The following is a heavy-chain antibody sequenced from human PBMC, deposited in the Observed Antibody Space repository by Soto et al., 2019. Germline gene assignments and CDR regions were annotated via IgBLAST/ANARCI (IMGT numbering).Heavy chain of an antibody. Sequence: SVKVSCKASGFTFTSSAVQWVRQARGQRLEWIGWIVVGSGNTNYAQKFQERVTITRDMSTSTAYMELSSLRSEDTAVYYCAADWGSSWYYGMDVWGQGTTVTVSS. V-gene: IGHV1-58*01. CDR2: IVVGSGNT. CDR1: GFTFTSSA. CDR3: AADWGSSWYYGMDV. J-gene: IGHJ6*02. D-gene: IGHD6-13*01.